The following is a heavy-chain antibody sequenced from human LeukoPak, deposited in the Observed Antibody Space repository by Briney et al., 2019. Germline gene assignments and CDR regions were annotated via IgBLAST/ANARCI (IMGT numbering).Heavy chain of an antibody. D-gene: IGHD3-10*01. V-gene: IGHV4-34*01. J-gene: IGHJ6*02. CDR1: GGSFSGYY. Sequence: PSETLSLTCAVYGGSFSGYYWSWIRQPPGKGLEWIGEINHSGSTNYNPSLKSRVTISVDTSKNQFSLKLSSVTAADTAVYYCASLKGYGSGRKYYGMDVWGQGTTVTVSS. CDR2: INHSGST. CDR3: ASLKGYGSGRKYYGMDV.